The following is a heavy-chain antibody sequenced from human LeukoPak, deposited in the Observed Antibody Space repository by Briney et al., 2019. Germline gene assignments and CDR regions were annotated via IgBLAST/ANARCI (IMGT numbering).Heavy chain of an antibody. CDR3: ATKTDIVVVPAAYDYYYGMDV. CDR2: ISSSSSYI. CDR1: GFTFSSYS. V-gene: IGHV3-21*01. D-gene: IGHD2-2*01. J-gene: IGHJ6*02. Sequence: PGGSLRLSCAASGFTFSSYSMNWVRQAPGKGLEWVSSISSSSSYIYYADSVKGRFTISRDNAKNSLYLQMNSLRAEDTAVYYCATKTDIVVVPAAYDYYYGMDVWGQGTTVTVSS.